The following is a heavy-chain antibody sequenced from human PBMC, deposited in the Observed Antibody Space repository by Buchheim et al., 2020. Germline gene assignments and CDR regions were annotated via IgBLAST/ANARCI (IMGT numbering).Heavy chain of an antibody. J-gene: IGHJ2*01. V-gene: IGHV3-30*18. CDR1: GFTFSSYG. D-gene: IGHD3-22*01. Sequence: QVQLVESGGGVVQPGRSLRLSCAASGFTFSSYGMHWVRQAPGKGLEWVAVISYDGSNKYYADSVKGRFTISRDNYKNKLFLQMNSLRAEDTAVYYCAKAHYYDSSGYRGRHWYFDLWGRGTL. CDR2: ISYDGSNK. CDR3: AKAHYYDSSGYRGRHWYFDL.